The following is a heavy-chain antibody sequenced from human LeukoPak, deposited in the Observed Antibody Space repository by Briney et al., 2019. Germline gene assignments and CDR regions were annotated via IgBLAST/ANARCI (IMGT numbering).Heavy chain of an antibody. D-gene: IGHD2-2*01. J-gene: IGHJ6*02. V-gene: IGHV3-11*01. CDR3: ARGREYQLPPGIYGMDV. CDR1: GFTFSDYY. Sequence: PGGSLRLSCAASGFTFSDYYMSWIRQAPGKGLEGVSYISSSGSTIYYADSVKGRFTISRDNAKNSLYLQMNSLRAEDTAVYYCARGREYQLPPGIYGMDVWGQGTTVTVSS. CDR2: ISSSGSTI.